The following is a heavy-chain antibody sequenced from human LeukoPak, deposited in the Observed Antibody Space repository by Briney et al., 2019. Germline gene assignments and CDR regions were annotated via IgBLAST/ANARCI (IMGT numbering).Heavy chain of an antibody. V-gene: IGHV4-59*01. J-gene: IGHJ6*03. Sequence: PSETLSLTCTVSGGSISSYYWSWIRQPPGKGLEWIGEINHSGSANYNPSLKSRVTISVDTSKNQFSLKLRSVTAADTAVYYCARGGGLGAYYYYMDVWGKGTTVTISS. CDR1: GGSISSYY. CDR3: ARGGGLGAYYYYMDV. D-gene: IGHD1-26*01. CDR2: INHSGSA.